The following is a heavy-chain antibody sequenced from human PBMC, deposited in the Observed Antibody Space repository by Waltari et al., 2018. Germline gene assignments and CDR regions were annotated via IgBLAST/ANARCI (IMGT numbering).Heavy chain of an antibody. Sequence: QVQLQQWGAGLLKPSETLSLTCAVYGGSFRGYYWSWTRQPPGKGLEWIGEINHSGSTNYNPSLKSRVTISVDTSKNQFSLKLSSVTAADTAVYYCARAVTRGDYFDYWGQGTLVTVSS. CDR3: ARAVTRGDYFDY. J-gene: IGHJ4*02. CDR2: INHSGST. CDR1: GGSFRGYY. V-gene: IGHV4-34*01. D-gene: IGHD4-17*01.